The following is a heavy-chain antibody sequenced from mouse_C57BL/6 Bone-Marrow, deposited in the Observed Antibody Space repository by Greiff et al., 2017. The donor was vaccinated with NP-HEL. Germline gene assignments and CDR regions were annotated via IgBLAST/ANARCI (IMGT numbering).Heavy chain of an antibody. D-gene: IGHD2-1*01. CDR3: AREDGNHGEFAY. CDR1: EYEFPSHD. CDR2: INSDGGST. Sequence: EVQGVESGGGLVQPGESLKLSCESNEYEFPSHDMSWVRKTPEKRLELVAAINSDGGSTYYPDTMERRFILSRDNTKKTLYLQMSSLRSEDTAVYYCAREDGNHGEFAYWGQGTLVTVSA. V-gene: IGHV5-2*01. J-gene: IGHJ3*01.